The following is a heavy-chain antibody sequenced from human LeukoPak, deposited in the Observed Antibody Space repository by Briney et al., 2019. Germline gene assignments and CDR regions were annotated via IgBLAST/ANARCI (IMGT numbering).Heavy chain of an antibody. J-gene: IGHJ5*02. CDR1: GYTFTSYA. V-gene: IGHV1-3*01. Sequence: GASVKVSCKASGYTFTSYAMHWVRQAPGQRLEWMGWINAGNGSTKYSQKFQGRVTITRDTSASTAYMELSSLRSEDTAVYYCARALGAYYYDSSGYYSTYNWFDPWGQGTLVTVSS. CDR3: ARALGAYYYDSSGYYSTYNWFDP. CDR2: INAGNGST. D-gene: IGHD3-22*01.